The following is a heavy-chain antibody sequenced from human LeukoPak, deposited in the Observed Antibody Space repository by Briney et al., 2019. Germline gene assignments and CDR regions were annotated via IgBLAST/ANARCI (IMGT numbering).Heavy chain of an antibody. V-gene: IGHV1-2*02. D-gene: IGHD4-17*01. CDR3: ATSPDYGDYFDY. CDR1: GYTFTGYY. J-gene: IGHJ4*02. CDR2: INPNSDGT. Sequence: GASVKVSCKASGYTFTGYYMHWMRQAPGQGLEWMGWINPNSDGTNYAQKFQGRVTMTWDTSITTAYMELSRLTSDDTAVYYCATSPDYGDYFDYWGQGTLVTVSS.